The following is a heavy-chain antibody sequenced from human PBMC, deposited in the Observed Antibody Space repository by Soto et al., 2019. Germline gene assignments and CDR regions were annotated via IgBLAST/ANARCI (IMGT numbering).Heavy chain of an antibody. CDR3: TSKFGQLLADAFDI. V-gene: IGHV4-59*12. Sequence: LSLTCTVSGGSISGYYWSWIRQPPGKGLEWIGYMYNTGSTVYNPSFKSRVTISVDTSKNQFSLKMSSVTAADTAVYYCTSKFGQLLADAFDIWGQGTMVTVSS. J-gene: IGHJ3*02. CDR2: MYNTGST. D-gene: IGHD3-10*01. CDR1: GGSISGYY.